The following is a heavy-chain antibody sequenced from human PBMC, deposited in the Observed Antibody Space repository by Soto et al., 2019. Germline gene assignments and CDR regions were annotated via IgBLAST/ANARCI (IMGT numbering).Heavy chain of an antibody. D-gene: IGHD6-13*01. CDR3: ARHRRYSSSWSYPDY. J-gene: IGHJ4*02. Sequence: SETLSLTCTVSGDSISSSSYYWCWIRQPPGKGLEWIGSIYDSGSTYYNPSLKRRVTISVDTSKNQFSLKLSSVTAADTAVYSCARHRRYSSSWSYPDYWGQGTLVTVYS. CDR1: GDSISSSSYY. CDR2: IYDSGST. V-gene: IGHV4-39*01.